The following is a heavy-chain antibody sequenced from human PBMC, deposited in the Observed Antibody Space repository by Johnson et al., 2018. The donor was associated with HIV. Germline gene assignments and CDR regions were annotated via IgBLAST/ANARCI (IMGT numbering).Heavy chain of an antibody. CDR3: ARDGSGSSPVDAFDI. CDR2: ISSSGSNI. CDR1: GFTFSDYY. D-gene: IGHD1-26*01. J-gene: IGHJ3*02. Sequence: QVQLVESGGGLVKPGGSLRLSCAASGFTFSDYYMSWIRQAPGKGPEWVSYISSSGSNIYYAEAVKGRVTISRDNAKHALYLQMNSLRAEDTAVYYFARDGSGSSPVDAFDIWGQGTMVTVSS. V-gene: IGHV3-11*04.